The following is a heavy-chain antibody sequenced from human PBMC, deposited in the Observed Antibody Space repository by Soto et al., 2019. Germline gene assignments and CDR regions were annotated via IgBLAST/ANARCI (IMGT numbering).Heavy chain of an antibody. CDR1: AFTFSSYA. V-gene: IGHV3-30-3*01. J-gene: IGHJ4*02. D-gene: IGHD4-17*01. Sequence: QVQLVESGGGVVQPGRSLRLSCAASAFTFSSYAMHWVRQAPGKGLAGVAVISYDGSNKYYADSVKGRFTISRDNSKNTLYLQMNSLRAEDTAVYYCARAKTTVVTPFYFDYWGQGTLVTVSS. CDR2: ISYDGSNK. CDR3: ARAKTTVVTPFYFDY.